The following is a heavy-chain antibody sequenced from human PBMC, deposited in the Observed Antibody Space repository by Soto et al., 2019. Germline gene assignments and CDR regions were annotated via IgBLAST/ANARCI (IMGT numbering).Heavy chain of an antibody. V-gene: IGHV3-21*01. Sequence: PGGSLRLSCAASGFMFSGYAMNWVRQAPGKGLEWVSFISSTSGHIYYADSVKGRFTISRDNAKNSLYLQMNSLRADDTAVYYCARGNHYYGMDVWGQGTTVTVSS. J-gene: IGHJ6*02. CDR1: GFMFSGYA. CDR3: ARGNHYYGMDV. CDR2: ISSTSGHI.